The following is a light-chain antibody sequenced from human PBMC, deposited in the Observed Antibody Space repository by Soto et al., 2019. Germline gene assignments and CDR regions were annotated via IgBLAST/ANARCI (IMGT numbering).Light chain of an antibody. J-gene: IGLJ2*01. CDR3: SSCSTTASPHIL. Sequence: QSALTQPASVSGSPGQSITISCTGTRSDIGRYNYVSWYQQHTGKAPKLMIYEVTYRPSGVSARFSGSKSGSTASLTISGLQGEDEADYFCSSCSTTASPHILFGGGTKVTVL. CDR1: RSDIGRYNY. CDR2: EVT. V-gene: IGLV2-14*01.